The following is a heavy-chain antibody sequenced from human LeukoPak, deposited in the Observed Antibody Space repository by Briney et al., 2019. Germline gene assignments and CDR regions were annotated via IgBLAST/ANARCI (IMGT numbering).Heavy chain of an antibody. D-gene: IGHD3-22*01. Sequence: LETLSLTCTVSGGSISSYYWSWIRQPAGKGLGWIGRIYTSGSTNYNPSLKSRVTISVDKSKNQFSLKLSSVTAADTAVYYCARDPNYDSSGYYWYYDLWGHGTLVTVSS. V-gene: IGHV4-4*07. J-gene: IGHJ2*01. CDR2: IYTSGST. CDR3: ARDPNYDSSGYYWYYDL. CDR1: GGSISSYY.